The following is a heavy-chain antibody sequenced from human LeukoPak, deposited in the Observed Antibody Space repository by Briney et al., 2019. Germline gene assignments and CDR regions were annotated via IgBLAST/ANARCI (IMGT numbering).Heavy chain of an antibody. CDR3: APDLRGSASSLDD. J-gene: IGHJ4*02. D-gene: IGHD6-25*01. CDR2: ISSSGSTI. Sequence: GGSLRLSCAASGFTFSSYEMNWVRQAPGKGLEWVSYISSSGSTIYYADSVKGRFTISRDNSKNTLSLQMNSLRAEDTAVYYCAPDLRGSASSLDDWGQGTLVTVSS. V-gene: IGHV3-48*03. CDR1: GFTFSSYE.